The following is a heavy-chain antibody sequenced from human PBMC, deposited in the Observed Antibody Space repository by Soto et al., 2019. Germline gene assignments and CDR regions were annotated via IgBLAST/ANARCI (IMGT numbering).Heavy chain of an antibody. V-gene: IGHV3-74*01. CDR2: VDSDGRGT. J-gene: IGHJ4*02. Sequence: EVQLVESGGGSVQPGGSPRLSCVASGITFTNYWMHWVRQVPGKGLVWVARVDSDGRGTGYADFVKGRFTISRDNAKNTLYLQMNSLRVEDTAMYYCGTVFEHWGQGIPVTVSS. CDR1: GITFTNYW. CDR3: GTVFEH.